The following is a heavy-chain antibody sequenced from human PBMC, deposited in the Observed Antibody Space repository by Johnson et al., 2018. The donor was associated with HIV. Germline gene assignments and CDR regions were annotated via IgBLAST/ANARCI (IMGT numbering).Heavy chain of an antibody. CDR2: IKQDGSEK. Sequence: VQLVESGGGLVQPGGSLRLSCAAYGFTFSSYWMSWVRQAPGKGLEWVANIKQDGSEKYYVDSVKGRFTISRDNAKNSLYLQMNSLRTEDTAVYYCARALGLEVCAFDIWGQGTMVTVSS. CDR3: ARALGLEVCAFDI. J-gene: IGHJ3*02. V-gene: IGHV3-7*05. CDR1: GFTFSSYW. D-gene: IGHD2-8*01.